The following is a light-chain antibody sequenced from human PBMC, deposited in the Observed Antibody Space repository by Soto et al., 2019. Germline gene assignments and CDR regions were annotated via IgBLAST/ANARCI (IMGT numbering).Light chain of an antibody. Sequence: EIVMTQSPATLSVSPGERATLSCRASQSISSNLAWYQQKPGQAPRLLIYGASTRATGIPARFSDSGSGTEFTLTISSLQSEDFAVYYCQQYNNWPPEYTFGQGTKLEI. V-gene: IGKV3-15*01. CDR2: GAS. J-gene: IGKJ2*01. CDR1: QSISSN. CDR3: QQYNNWPPEYT.